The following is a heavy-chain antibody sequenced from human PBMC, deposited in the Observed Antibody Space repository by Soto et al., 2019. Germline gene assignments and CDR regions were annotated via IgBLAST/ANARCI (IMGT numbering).Heavy chain of an antibody. Sequence: QVQLVQSGAEVKKPGSSVKVSCKASGGTFSSYTISWVRQAPGQGLEWMGRIIPILGIANYAQKFKGRVTITADKSTSTAYMELSSLRSEDTAVYYCARDGSSSSAIDYWGQGTLVTVSS. CDR3: ARDGSSSSAIDY. CDR1: GGTFSSYT. D-gene: IGHD6-6*01. J-gene: IGHJ4*02. V-gene: IGHV1-69*08. CDR2: IIPILGIA.